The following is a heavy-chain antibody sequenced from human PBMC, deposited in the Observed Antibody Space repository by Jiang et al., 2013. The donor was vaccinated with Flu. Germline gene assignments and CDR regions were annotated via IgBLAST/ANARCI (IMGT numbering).Heavy chain of an antibody. Sequence: CKASGYTFTSYYMHWVRQAPGQGLEWMGIINPSGGSTSYAQKFQGRVTMTRDTSTSTVYMELSSLRSEDTAVYYCASSPAGRLAPFDYWGQGTLVTVSS. CDR1: GYTFTSYY. CDR3: ASSPAGRLAPFDY. CDR2: INPSGGST. V-gene: IGHV1-46*03. J-gene: IGHJ4*02. D-gene: IGHD2-15*01.